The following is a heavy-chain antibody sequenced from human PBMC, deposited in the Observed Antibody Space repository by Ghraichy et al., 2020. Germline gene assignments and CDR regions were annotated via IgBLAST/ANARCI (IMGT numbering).Heavy chain of an antibody. Sequence: GGSLRLSCAASGFTFSSYWMSWVRQAPGKGLEWVANIKQDGSEKYYVDSVKGRFTISRDNAKNLLYLQMNSLRAEDTAVYYCARDLRDYVWGSYFDYWGQGTLVTVSS. CDR1: GFTFSSYW. V-gene: IGHV3-7*01. J-gene: IGHJ4*02. D-gene: IGHD3-16*01. CDR3: ARDLRDYVWGSYFDY. CDR2: IKQDGSEK.